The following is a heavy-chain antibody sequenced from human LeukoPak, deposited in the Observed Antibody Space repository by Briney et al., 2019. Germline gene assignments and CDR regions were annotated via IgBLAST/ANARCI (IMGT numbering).Heavy chain of an antibody. CDR1: GGSISSGDYY. J-gene: IGHJ4*02. Sequence: PSETLSLTCTVSGGSISSGDYYWSWIRQPPGEGLEWIGYIYYSGSTYYNPSLKSRVTISVDTSKNQFSLKLSSVTAADTAVYYCASHTIFGVAPTDYWGQGTLVTVSS. CDR2: IYYSGST. V-gene: IGHV4-30-4*01. CDR3: ASHTIFGVAPTDY. D-gene: IGHD3-3*01.